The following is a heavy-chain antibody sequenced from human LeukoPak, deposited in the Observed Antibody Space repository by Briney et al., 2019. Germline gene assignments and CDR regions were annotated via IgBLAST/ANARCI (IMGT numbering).Heavy chain of an antibody. CDR3: ARVSGSSGYLYDY. J-gene: IGHJ4*02. CDR2: IYSGGST. Sequence: PGGSLRLSCAASGFTFSSYSMNWVRQAPGKGLEWVSVIYSGGSTYYADSVKGRFTISRDNSKNTLYLQMNSLRAEDTAVYYCARVSGSSGYLYDYWGQGTLVTVSS. V-gene: IGHV3-53*01. CDR1: GFTFSSYS. D-gene: IGHD3-22*01.